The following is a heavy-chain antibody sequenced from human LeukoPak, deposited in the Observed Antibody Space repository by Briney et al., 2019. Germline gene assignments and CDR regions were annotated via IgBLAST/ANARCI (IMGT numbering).Heavy chain of an antibody. CDR1: GFTVSSNY. CDR2: IYSGGST. CDR3: AGGTSDITIFGVASRGYYYMDV. V-gene: IGHV3-53*01. J-gene: IGHJ6*03. Sequence: GGSLRLSCAASGFTVSSNYMSWVRQAPGKGLEWVSVIYSGGSTYYAGSVKGRFTISRDNSKNTLYLQMNSLRAEDTAVYYCAGGTSDITIFGVASRGYYYMDVWGKGTTVTVSS. D-gene: IGHD3-3*01.